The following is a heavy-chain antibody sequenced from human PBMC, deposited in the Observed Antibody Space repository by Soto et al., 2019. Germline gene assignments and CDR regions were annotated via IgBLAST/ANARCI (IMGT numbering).Heavy chain of an antibody. CDR2: VYKTGST. V-gene: IGHV4-59*03. Sequence: WTWIRQPPGKGLEWIGYVYKTGSTNYNPSLKSRVTISLDTSKNQFFLNLSSVTSADTAVYYCAGMSFTVFGEVIDNFYFYGRDVGGQGTTVTSP. D-gene: IGHD3-3*01. CDR3: AGMSFTVFGEVIDNFYFYGRDV. J-gene: IGHJ6*02.